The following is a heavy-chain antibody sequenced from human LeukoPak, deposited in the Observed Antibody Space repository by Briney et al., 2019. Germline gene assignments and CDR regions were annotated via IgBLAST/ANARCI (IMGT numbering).Heavy chain of an antibody. V-gene: IGHV4-61*02. Sequence: SETLSPTCTVSGGSISSGSYYWSWIRQPAGKGLVWIGRIYTSGSTNYNPSLKSRVTISVDTSKNQFSLKLSSVTAADTAVYYCATEGFVGARVRDICGQGTMVTVSS. CDR3: ATEGFVGARVRDI. J-gene: IGHJ3*02. CDR2: IYTSGST. CDR1: GGSISSGSYY. D-gene: IGHD1-26*01.